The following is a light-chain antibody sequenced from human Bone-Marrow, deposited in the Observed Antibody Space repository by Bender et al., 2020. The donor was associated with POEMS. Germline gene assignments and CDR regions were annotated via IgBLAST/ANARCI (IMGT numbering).Light chain of an antibody. CDR1: SSNIGAAYD. Sequence: QSLLAQPPSVSGAPGQRVTISCTGTSSNIGAAYDVNWYQQLPGNAPKLSIYGNNNRPSGVPDRFSGSRSGTSASLAITGLQAEDEADYHCHSYDYRLDHWVFGGGTRVTVL. CDR3: HSYDYRLDHWV. V-gene: IGLV1-40*01. J-gene: IGLJ3*02. CDR2: GNN.